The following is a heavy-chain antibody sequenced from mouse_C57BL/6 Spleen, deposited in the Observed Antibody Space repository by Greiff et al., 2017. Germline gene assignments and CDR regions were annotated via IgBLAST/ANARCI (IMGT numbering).Heavy chain of an antibody. V-gene: IGHV1-54*01. CDR3: GRWGDYYAMDY. J-gene: IGHJ4*01. CDR1: GYAFTNYL. CDR2: INPGSGGT. Sequence: VQLQQSGAELVRPGTSVKVSCKASGYAFTNYLIEWVKQRPGQGLEWIGVINPGSGGTNYNEKFKGKATLTADKSSSTASLQLSSLTSEDSAVFFCGRWGDYYAMDYWGQGTSGTVSS.